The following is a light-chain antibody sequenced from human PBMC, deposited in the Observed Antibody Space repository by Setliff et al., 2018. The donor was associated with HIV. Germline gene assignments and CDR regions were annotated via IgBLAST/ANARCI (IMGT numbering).Light chain of an antibody. V-gene: IGLV2-11*01. Sequence: QSVLAQPRSVSGSPGQSVTISCTGTSSDIGAYCYVSWYQHSPGRAPKLILYDVVKRPSGVPDRFSGSKSGTSASLGITGLQAEDEADYYCQSYDESLSGSYVFGTGTKVTV. CDR1: SSDIGAYCY. J-gene: IGLJ1*01. CDR3: QSYDESLSGSYV. CDR2: DVV.